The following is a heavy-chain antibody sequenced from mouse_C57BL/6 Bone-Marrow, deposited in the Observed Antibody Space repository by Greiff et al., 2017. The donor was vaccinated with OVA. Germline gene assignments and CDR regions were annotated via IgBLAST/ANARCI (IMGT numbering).Heavy chain of an antibody. CDR2: INPSTGGT. D-gene: IGHD1-1*01. J-gene: IGHJ2*01. V-gene: IGHV1-42*01. CDR3: ARGGLRYVFDY. CDR1: GYSFTGYY. Sequence: VQLKESGPELVKPGASVKISCKASGYSFTGYYMNWVKQSPEKSLEWIGEINPSTGGTTYNQKFKAKATLTVDKSSSTAYMQLKSLISEDSAVYYCARGGLRYVFDYWGQGTTLTVSS.